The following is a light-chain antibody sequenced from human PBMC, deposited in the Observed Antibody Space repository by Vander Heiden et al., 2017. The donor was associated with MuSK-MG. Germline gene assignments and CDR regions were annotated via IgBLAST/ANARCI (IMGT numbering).Light chain of an antibody. V-gene: IGKV3-11*01. CDR3: QQRSNWPPRYS. CDR2: DSS. Sequence: EIVLTQSPATLSLSPGERATLSCRASQSIAIYLAWYQQKPGQAPRLLIYDSSKRATGIPARFSGSGFGTDFTLTISSREPEDFAVYYGQQRSNWPPRYSFGQGTKLEIK. J-gene: IGKJ2*01. CDR1: QSIAIY.